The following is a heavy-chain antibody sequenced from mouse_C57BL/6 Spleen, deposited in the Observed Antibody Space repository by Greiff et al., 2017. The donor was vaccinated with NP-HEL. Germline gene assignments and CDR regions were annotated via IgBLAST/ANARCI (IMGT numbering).Heavy chain of an antibody. V-gene: IGHV5-17*01. Sequence: EVQLVESGGGLVKPGGSLKLSCAASGFTFSDYGMHWVRQAPEKGLEWVAYISSGSSTIYYADTVKGRFTISRDNAKNTLFLQMTSLRSEDTAMYYCARRGMYYDGSSYDAMDYWGQGTSVTVSS. CDR3: ARRGMYYDGSSYDAMDY. CDR2: ISSGSSTI. J-gene: IGHJ4*01. CDR1: GFTFSDYG. D-gene: IGHD1-1*01.